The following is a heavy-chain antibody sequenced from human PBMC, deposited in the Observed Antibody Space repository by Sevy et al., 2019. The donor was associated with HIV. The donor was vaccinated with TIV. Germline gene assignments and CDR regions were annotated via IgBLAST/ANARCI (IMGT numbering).Heavy chain of an antibody. J-gene: IGHJ4*02. V-gene: IGHV3-66*02. CDR1: GISVSRDF. CDR3: ARDAYGSGNCLDQ. Sequence: GESLKISCAASGISVSRDFMTWVRQAPGKGLEWVSLIYAGGSTFYADSVKGRFSMSRDESKTTLYLQMNDLRPEDTAVYYCARDAYGSGNCLDQWGQGTLVTVSS. CDR2: IYAGGST. D-gene: IGHD3-10*01.